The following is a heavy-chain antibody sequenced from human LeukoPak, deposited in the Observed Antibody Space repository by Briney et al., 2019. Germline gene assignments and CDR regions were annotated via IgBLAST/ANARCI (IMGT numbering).Heavy chain of an antibody. Sequence: PGRSLRLSCAASGFTFSSYAMHWVRQAPGKGLEWVAVISYDGSSKYYADSVKGRFTISRDNSKNTLYLQMNSLRAEDTAVYYCARRGYSSSSWDYYYYYMDVWGKGTTVTVSS. CDR2: ISYDGSSK. CDR3: ARRGYSSSSWDYYYYYMDV. J-gene: IGHJ6*03. D-gene: IGHD6-6*01. CDR1: GFTFSSYA. V-gene: IGHV3-30*01.